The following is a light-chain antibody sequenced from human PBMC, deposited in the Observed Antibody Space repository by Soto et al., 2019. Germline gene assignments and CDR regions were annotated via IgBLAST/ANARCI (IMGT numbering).Light chain of an antibody. Sequence: EIVLPQSPGTLSLSPGESATLSCRASQSVSSSYLAWYQQKPGQAPRLLIYGASSRATGIPDRFSGSGSGTDFTLTISRLEPEDFAVYYCQQYGSSPLTFGGGTKVDIK. CDR1: QSVSSSY. CDR3: QQYGSSPLT. V-gene: IGKV3-20*01. J-gene: IGKJ4*01. CDR2: GAS.